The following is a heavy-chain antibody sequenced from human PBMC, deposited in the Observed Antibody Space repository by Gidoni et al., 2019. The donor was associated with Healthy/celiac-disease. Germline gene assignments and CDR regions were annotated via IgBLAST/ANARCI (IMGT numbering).Heavy chain of an antibody. V-gene: IGHV3-11*01. D-gene: IGHD6-13*01. CDR2: ISSSGSTI. J-gene: IGHJ5*02. Sequence: QVQLVESGGGLVKPGGSLRLSCAASGFTFSDYYMSWIRQAPGKGLGWVSYISSSGSTIYYADSVKGRFTISRDNAKNSLYLQMNSLRAEDTAVYYCARDPGSGVPGIAAAGEDGNWFDPWGQGTLVTVSS. CDR1: GFTFSDYY. CDR3: ARDPGSGVPGIAAAGEDGNWFDP.